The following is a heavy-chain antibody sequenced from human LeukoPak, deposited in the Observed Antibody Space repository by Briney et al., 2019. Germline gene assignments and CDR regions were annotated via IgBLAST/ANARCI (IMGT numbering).Heavy chain of an antibody. CDR2: ISSSSSYI. CDR3: ARDEYYDFWSGYYFWSAFDI. CDR1: GFTFSSYS. Sequence: GGSLRLSCAASGFTFSSYSMNWVRQAPGKVLEWVSSISSSSSYIYYADSVKRRFIISRDNAKDSLYLQMNSLRAEDTAVYYCARDEYYDFWSGYYFWSAFDIWGQGTMVTVSS. D-gene: IGHD3-3*01. J-gene: IGHJ3*02. V-gene: IGHV3-21*01.